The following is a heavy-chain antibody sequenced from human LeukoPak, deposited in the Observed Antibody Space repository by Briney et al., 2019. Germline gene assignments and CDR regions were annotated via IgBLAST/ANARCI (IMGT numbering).Heavy chain of an antibody. CDR3: AKLVTAIVDF. V-gene: IGHV4-38-2*02. Sequence: SETLSLTCTVSSYSISSGYYWGWIRQPPGKGLEWIGSMYQSGSTYYNPSLKSRVTISLDTSKNQFSLKLSSVTAADTAVYYCAKLVTAIVDFWGQGTLVTVSS. CDR1: SYSISSGYY. J-gene: IGHJ1*01. CDR2: MYQSGST. D-gene: IGHD2-21*02.